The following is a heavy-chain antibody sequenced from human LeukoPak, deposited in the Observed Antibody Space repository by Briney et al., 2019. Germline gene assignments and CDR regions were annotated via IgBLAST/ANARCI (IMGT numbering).Heavy chain of an antibody. CDR2: IYYSGST. V-gene: IGHV4-59*01. Sequence: SETLSLTCTVSGGPISSYYWSWIRQPPGKGLEWIGYIYYSGSTNYNPSLKSRVTISVDTSKNQFSLKLSSVTAADTAVYYCARGVRYGDKNWFDPWGQGTLVTVSS. CDR3: ARGVRYGDKNWFDP. J-gene: IGHJ5*02. D-gene: IGHD4-23*01. CDR1: GGPISSYY.